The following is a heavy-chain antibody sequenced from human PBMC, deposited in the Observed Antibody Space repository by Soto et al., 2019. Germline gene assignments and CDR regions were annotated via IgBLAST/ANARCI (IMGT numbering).Heavy chain of an antibody. V-gene: IGHV3-21*01. CDR3: ARDPSIRYYYDSSGKVDWFDP. D-gene: IGHD3-22*01. CDR1: GFTFSSYS. CDR2: ISSSSSYI. Sequence: GGSLRLSCAASGFTFSSYSMNWVRQAPGKGLEWVSSISSSSSYIYYADSVKGRFTISRDNAKNSLYLQMNSLRAEDTAVYYCARDPSIRYYYDSSGKVDWFDPWGQGTLVTVSS. J-gene: IGHJ5*02.